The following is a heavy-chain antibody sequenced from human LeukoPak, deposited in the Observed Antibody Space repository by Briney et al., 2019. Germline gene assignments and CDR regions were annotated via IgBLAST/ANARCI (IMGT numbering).Heavy chain of an antibody. J-gene: IGHJ3*01. CDR1: GGSFTSAYYC. CDR3: ARVMVLEANGEVALSPPDAYDV. Sequence: PSQTLSLTCTVSGGSFTSAYYCWTWLRQLPGKGLEWIAYLFYTGYTSYNPSLKSRTTISVDTSKKQFSLTLNSMTVADTAVYYCARVMVLEANGEVALSPPDAYDVWGQGTVVTVSS. V-gene: IGHV4-31*03. CDR2: LFYTGYT. D-gene: IGHD2-8*01.